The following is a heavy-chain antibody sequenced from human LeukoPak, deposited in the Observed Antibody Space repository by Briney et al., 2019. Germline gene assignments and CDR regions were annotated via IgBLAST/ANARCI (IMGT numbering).Heavy chain of an antibody. CDR1: GYTLTDLS. J-gene: IGHJ3*02. V-gene: IGHV1-24*01. Sequence: ASVKVSCKVSGYTLTDLSMHWVRQAPGKGLEWMGGFDPEDGETIYAQKFQGRVTMTDDTSTDTAYMELSSLRSDDTAVYYCARLPSFGVVIDDAFDIWGQGTMVTVSS. D-gene: IGHD3-3*01. CDR2: FDPEDGET. CDR3: ARLPSFGVVIDDAFDI.